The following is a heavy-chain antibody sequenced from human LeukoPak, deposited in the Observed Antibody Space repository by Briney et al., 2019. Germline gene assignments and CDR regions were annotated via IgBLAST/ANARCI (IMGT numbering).Heavy chain of an antibody. CDR2: MSPNSGNT. D-gene: IGHD3-10*01. CDR1: GYTFTSYD. CDR3: ATGLWFGKYLDV. Sequence: ASVKVSCKASGYTFTSYDINWVRQATGQGLEWMGWMSPNSGNTGYAQKFQGRVTMTRNTSISTAYMELSSLRSEDTAVYYCATGLWFGKYLDVWGKGTTVTISS. V-gene: IGHV1-8*01. J-gene: IGHJ6*04.